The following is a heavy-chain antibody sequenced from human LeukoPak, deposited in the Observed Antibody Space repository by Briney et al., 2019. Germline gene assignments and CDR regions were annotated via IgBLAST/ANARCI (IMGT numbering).Heavy chain of an antibody. CDR3: ARGPMDIVVVPAATVRLGYYFDY. J-gene: IGHJ4*02. V-gene: IGHV4-59*01. CDR2: IYYSGST. D-gene: IGHD2-2*03. Sequence: SETLSLTCAVYGGSFSSYYWSWIRQPPGKGLEWIGYIYYSGSTNYNPSLKSRVTISVDTSKNQFSLKLSSVTAADTAVYYCARGPMDIVVVPAATVRLGYYFDYWGQGTLVTVSS. CDR1: GGSFSSYY.